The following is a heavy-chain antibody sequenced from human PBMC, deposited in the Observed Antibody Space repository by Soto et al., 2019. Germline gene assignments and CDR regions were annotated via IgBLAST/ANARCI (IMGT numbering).Heavy chain of an antibody. CDR2: INHSGST. J-gene: IGHJ4*02. Sequence: SETLSLTCAVYGGSFSGYYWSWIRQPPGKGLEWIGEINHSGSTNYNPSLKSRVTTSVDTSKNQFSLKLSSVTAADTAVYYCARAHYGSGSYPKNWGQGTLVTGSS. D-gene: IGHD3-10*01. V-gene: IGHV4-34*01. CDR1: GGSFSGYY. CDR3: ARAHYGSGSYPKN.